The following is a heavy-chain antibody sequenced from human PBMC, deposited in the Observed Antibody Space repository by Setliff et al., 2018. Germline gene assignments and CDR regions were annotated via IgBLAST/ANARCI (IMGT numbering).Heavy chain of an antibody. CDR1: GYTFTSYG. V-gene: IGHV1-18*01. J-gene: IGHJ3*02. CDR3: ATNLNSGSLTPDAFDI. Sequence: ASVKVSCKASGYTFTSYGISWVRQAPGQGLEWMGWISAYNGNTNYAQKFQGRVTMTEDTSTDTAYMELSSLRSEDTAVYYCATNLNSGSLTPDAFDIWGQGTMVTVSS. CDR2: ISAYNGNT. D-gene: IGHD1-26*01.